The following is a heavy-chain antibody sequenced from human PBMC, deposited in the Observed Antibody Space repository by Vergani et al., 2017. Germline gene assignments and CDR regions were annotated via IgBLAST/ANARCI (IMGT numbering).Heavy chain of an antibody. CDR1: GFTFSSYW. Sequence: VQLVESGGGLVQPGGSLRLSCAASGFTFSSYWMSWVRQAPGKGLEWVAVISYDGSNKYYADSVKGRFTISRDNSKNTLYLQMNSLRAEDTAVYYCARERIVVVPAAMPAYYYYYGMDVWGQGTTVTVSS. J-gene: IGHJ6*02. D-gene: IGHD2-2*01. CDR2: ISYDGSNK. CDR3: ARERIVVVPAAMPAYYYYYGMDV. V-gene: IGHV3-30*01.